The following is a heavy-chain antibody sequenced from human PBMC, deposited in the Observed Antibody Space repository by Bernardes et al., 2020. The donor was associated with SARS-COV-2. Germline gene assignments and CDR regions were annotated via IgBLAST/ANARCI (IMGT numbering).Heavy chain of an antibody. V-gene: IGHV1-2*02. D-gene: IGHD3-22*01. J-gene: IGHJ6*02. CDR3: AIPPTNYDRYGMDV. Sequence: GQGLEWMGWINPNSGGTNYAQKFQGRVTMTRDTSISTAYMELSRLRSDDTAVYYCAIPPTNYDRYGMDVWGQGTTVTVSS. CDR2: INPNSGGT.